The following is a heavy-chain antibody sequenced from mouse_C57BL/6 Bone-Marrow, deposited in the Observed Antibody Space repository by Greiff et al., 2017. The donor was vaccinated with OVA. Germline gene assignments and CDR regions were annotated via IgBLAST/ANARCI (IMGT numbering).Heavy chain of an antibody. D-gene: IGHD1-1*01. CDR1: GFNIKDDY. Sequence: EVQLQQSGAELVRPGASVKLSCTASGFNIKDDYMHWVKQRPEQGLEWIGWIDPENGATEYASKFQGKATITADTSSNTAYLQLSSLTSEDTAVYYRTTFMAWCYFDVWGTGTTVTVSS. CDR2: IDPENGAT. J-gene: IGHJ1*03. CDR3: TTFMAWCYFDV. V-gene: IGHV14-4*01.